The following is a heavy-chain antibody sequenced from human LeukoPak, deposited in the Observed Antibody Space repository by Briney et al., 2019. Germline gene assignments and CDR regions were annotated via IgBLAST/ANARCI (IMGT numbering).Heavy chain of an antibody. CDR2: ISNNGGTT. CDR3: ARDTSGFWSGIIDY. Sequence: GGSVRLSCVASGFTFSRYAVHWVRQAPGKGLEYVSAISNNGGTTYYANSVKGRFTISRDNSKNKLYLQMGSLRAEDMAVYYCARDTSGFWSGIIDYWGQGTLVTVSS. V-gene: IGHV3-64*01. CDR1: GFTFSRYA. J-gene: IGHJ4*02. D-gene: IGHD3-3*01.